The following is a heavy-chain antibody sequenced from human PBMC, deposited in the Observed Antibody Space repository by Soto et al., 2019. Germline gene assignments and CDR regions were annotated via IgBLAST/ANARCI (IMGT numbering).Heavy chain of an antibody. V-gene: IGHV4-39*01. Sequence: SETLSLTCTVSNGSVSSSTYYWGWIRQPPGKGLEWIGNVYFGGSTYYNTSLKSRVTKSVETSKSQFSLKLSSVTAADTVVYYCAGCDYYRSSGYYSYYYTMDVWGQGTTVTVSS. CDR2: VYFGGST. J-gene: IGHJ6*02. CDR3: AGCDYYRSSGYYSYYYTMDV. CDR1: NGSVSSSTYY. D-gene: IGHD3-22*01.